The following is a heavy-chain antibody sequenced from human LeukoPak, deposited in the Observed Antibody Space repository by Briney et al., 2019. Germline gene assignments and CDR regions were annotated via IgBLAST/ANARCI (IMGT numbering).Heavy chain of an antibody. Sequence: PSETLSLTCTVSGGSISSRSYYWGWIRQPPGKGLEWIVTLYYSGSTYYNPSLKGRVTISVDTSKNQFSLKLSSVTAADTVVFYKQKTAYDILTGYYYIDYWGQGTLVTVSS. CDR1: GGSISSRSYY. CDR3: QKTAYDILTGYYYIDY. D-gene: IGHD3-9*01. CDR2: LYYSGST. J-gene: IGHJ4*02. V-gene: IGHV4-39*01.